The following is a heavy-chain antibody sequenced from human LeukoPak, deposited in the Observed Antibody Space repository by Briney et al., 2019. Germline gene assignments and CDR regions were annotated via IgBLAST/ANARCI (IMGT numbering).Heavy chain of an antibody. V-gene: IGHV4-39*01. CDR2: IYYSGST. J-gene: IGHJ4*02. Sequence: SETLSLTCTVSGDSISSSDYYWAWIRQPPGKGLEWIGSIYYSGSTYYNPSLKSRVTISVDTSKNQFSLKLSSVTAADTAVYYCARMVIRQFDYWGQGTLVTVSS. D-gene: IGHD3-22*01. CDR3: ARMVIRQFDY. CDR1: GDSISSSDYY.